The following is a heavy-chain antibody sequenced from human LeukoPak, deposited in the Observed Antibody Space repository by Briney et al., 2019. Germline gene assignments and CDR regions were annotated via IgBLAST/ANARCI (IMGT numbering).Heavy chain of an antibody. CDR2: INPNSGGT. V-gene: IGHV1-2*02. CDR1: GYSFTGYH. D-gene: IGHD6-13*01. Sequence: ASVKVSCKTSGYSFTGYHIHWVRQAPGQGLEWMGWINPNSGGTDFAQKFPARVTLTRDTSISTVYMELSSLRSDDTAVYYCARVRVSSQAKNWFDPWGQGTLVTVSS. CDR3: ARVRVSSQAKNWFDP. J-gene: IGHJ5*02.